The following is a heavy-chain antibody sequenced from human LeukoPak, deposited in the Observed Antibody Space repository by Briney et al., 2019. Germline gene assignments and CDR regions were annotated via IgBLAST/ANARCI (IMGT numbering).Heavy chain of an antibody. V-gene: IGHV1-18*01. CDR1: GYTYNTFG. CDR2: INTYNGNT. D-gene: IGHD2-21*01. J-gene: IGHJ4*02. Sequence: ASVKVSCEASGYTYNTFGITSARQAPGQGLEWMGWINTYNGNTNYAQNLQGRVTMTTDTSTSTAYMELRSLTSDDTAVYYRARLGSDCGVGHCYWGQGTLVTVSS. CDR3: ARLGSDCGVGHCY.